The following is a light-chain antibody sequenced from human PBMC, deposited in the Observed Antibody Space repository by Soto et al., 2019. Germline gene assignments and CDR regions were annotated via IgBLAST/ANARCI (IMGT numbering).Light chain of an antibody. CDR2: DVN. V-gene: IGLV2-11*01. Sequence: QSVLTQPRSVSGSPGQSVTISCTRTSSDVGGYDYVSWYQQHPGKAPKFMIYDVNKRPSGVPDRFSGSKSGNTASLTISGLQGEDEADYYCCSYAGSSYVFGTGTKLTVL. CDR1: SSDVGGYDY. J-gene: IGLJ1*01. CDR3: CSYAGSSYV.